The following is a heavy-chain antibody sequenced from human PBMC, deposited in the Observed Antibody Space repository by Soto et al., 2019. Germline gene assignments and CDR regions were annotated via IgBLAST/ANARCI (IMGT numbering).Heavy chain of an antibody. Sequence: SETLSLTCAVYGGSFSGYYWSWIRQPPGKGLEWIGEINHSGSTNYNPSLKSRVTISVDTSKNQFSLKLSSVTAADTAVYYCAKGRLGIAPRSRHLYYYYYGIDVWGQGTTVTVSS. CDR3: AKGRLGIAPRSRHLYYYYYGIDV. CDR1: GGSFSGYY. J-gene: IGHJ6*02. CDR2: INHSGST. D-gene: IGHD6-6*01. V-gene: IGHV4-34*01.